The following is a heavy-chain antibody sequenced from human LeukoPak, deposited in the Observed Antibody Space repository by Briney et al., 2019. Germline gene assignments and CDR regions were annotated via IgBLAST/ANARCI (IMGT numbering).Heavy chain of an antibody. CDR2: LYYSGIT. Sequence: SEALSLTCAVSGGSLTSYFWSWVRDPLGKGVGWIGYLYYSGITNYTPSLQSRVTKSVDTYKNHFTLKLSSVNAADTDLYYCASGCYSAPFDYWGQGTLVTVSS. CDR3: ASGCYSAPFDY. J-gene: IGHJ4*02. D-gene: IGHD2-15*01. CDR1: GGSLTSYF. V-gene: IGHV4-59*01.